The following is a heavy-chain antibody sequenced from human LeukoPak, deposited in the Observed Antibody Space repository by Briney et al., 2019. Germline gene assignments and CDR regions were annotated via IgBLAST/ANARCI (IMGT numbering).Heavy chain of an antibody. J-gene: IGHJ6*03. CDR3: ARERFGSDYYLDV. CDR2: INWSGGTT. Sequence: PGGSLRLSCAASGFTFDEYGMSWVRQAPGKGLEWVSGINWSGGTTVYAESVKGRFTVYRDNAKNYLYLQVNSLRVDDTALYYCARERFGSDYYLDVWGKGTTVTVSS. D-gene: IGHD3-10*01. V-gene: IGHV3-20*04. CDR1: GFTFDEYG.